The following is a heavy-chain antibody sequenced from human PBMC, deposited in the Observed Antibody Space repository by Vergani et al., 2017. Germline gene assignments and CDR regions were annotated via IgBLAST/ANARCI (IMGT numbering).Heavy chain of an antibody. CDR2: ISYDGSNK. D-gene: IGHD6-19*01. V-gene: IGHV3-30*18. CDR1: GFTFSSYG. Sequence: QVQLVESGGGVVQPGRSLRLSCAASGFTFSSYGMHWVRQAPGKGLEWVAVISYDGSNKYYADSVKGRFTISRDNSKNTLYLQMNSLRAEDTAVYYCAKAGIAVAGTGYYYYMDVWGKGTTVTVSS. J-gene: IGHJ6*03. CDR3: AKAGIAVAGTGYYYYMDV.